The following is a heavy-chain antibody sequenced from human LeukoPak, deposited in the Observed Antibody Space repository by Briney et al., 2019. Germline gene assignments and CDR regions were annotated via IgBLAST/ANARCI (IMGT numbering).Heavy chain of an antibody. D-gene: IGHD5/OR15-5a*01. Sequence: ASVKVSCKASGYTFTGYYLHWVRQAPGQGLNGLGWTDPNSGGTNYAQNFQGRVIMTRGTSISTAYMDLSRLRSDDTAVYYCARAREGGYRVYDSDYWGQGTLVTVSS. CDR1: GYTFTGYY. V-gene: IGHV1-2*02. CDR2: TDPNSGGT. J-gene: IGHJ4*02. CDR3: ARAREGGYRVYDSDY.